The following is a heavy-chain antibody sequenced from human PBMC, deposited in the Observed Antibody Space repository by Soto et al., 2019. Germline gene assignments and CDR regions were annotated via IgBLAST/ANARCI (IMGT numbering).Heavy chain of an antibody. CDR3: ARAQGYCSSTSCYVTSP. V-gene: IGHV4-31*03. Sequence: SETLSLTCTVSGGSISSGGYYWSWIRQHPGKGLEWIGYIYYSGSTYYNPSLKSRVTISVDTSKNQFSLKLSSVTAADTAVYYCARAQGYCSSTSCYVTSPWGQGTLVTVSS. D-gene: IGHD2-2*01. CDR2: IYYSGST. J-gene: IGHJ5*02. CDR1: GGSISSGGYY.